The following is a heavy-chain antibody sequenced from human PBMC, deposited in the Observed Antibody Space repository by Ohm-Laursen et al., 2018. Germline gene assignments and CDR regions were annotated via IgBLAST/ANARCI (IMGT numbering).Heavy chain of an antibody. Sequence: SLRLSCTASGFTFSSYGMHWVRQAPGKGLEWVAVISYDGSNKYYADSVKGRFTISRDNSKNTLYLQMNSLRAEDTAVYYCAKNSGFYDSSGYILGYFDYWGQGTLVTVSS. J-gene: IGHJ4*02. CDR2: ISYDGSNK. V-gene: IGHV3-30*18. D-gene: IGHD3-22*01. CDR1: GFTFSSYG. CDR3: AKNSGFYDSSGYILGYFDY.